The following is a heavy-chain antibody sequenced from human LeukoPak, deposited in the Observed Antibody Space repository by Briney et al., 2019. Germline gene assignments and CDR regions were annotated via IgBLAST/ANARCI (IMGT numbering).Heavy chain of an antibody. V-gene: IGHV1-69*13. CDR1: GYSFTSYG. CDR2: IIPIFGTA. Sequence: SVKVSCKASGYSFTSYGINWVRQAPGQGLEWMGGIIPIFGTANYAQKFQGRVTITADESTSTAYMELSSLRSEDTAVYYCARVVGPDYDSSGYYFAFDYWGQGTLVTVSS. J-gene: IGHJ4*02. CDR3: ARVVGPDYDSSGYYFAFDY. D-gene: IGHD3-22*01.